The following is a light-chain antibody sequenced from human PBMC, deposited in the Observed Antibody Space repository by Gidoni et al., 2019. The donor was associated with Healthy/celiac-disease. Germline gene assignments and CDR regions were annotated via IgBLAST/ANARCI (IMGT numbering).Light chain of an antibody. V-gene: IGKV3-11*01. CDR3: QQRSNWLT. Sequence: ESVLTQSPATLSLSPGERATLSGRASQSVSSYLAWYQQNPGQAPRLLIYDASNRATGIPARFSGSGSGTDFTLTISSLEPEDFAVYYCQQRSNWLTFGGGTKVEIK. J-gene: IGKJ4*01. CDR1: QSVSSY. CDR2: DAS.